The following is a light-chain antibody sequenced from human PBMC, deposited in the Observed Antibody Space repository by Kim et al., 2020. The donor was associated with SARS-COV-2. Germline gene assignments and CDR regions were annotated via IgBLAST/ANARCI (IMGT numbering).Light chain of an antibody. CDR2: FDM. Sequence: SYELTQPPSESVAPGETARLTCGGNKLGTKNVHWYQRKPGQAPVLVIYFDMDRPSGISERFSGSNSGNTATLTISRVDAGDEADYYCQVWDSNSDHCVFG. CDR1: KLGTKN. J-gene: IGLJ6*01. CDR3: QVWDSNSDHCV. V-gene: IGLV3-21*04.